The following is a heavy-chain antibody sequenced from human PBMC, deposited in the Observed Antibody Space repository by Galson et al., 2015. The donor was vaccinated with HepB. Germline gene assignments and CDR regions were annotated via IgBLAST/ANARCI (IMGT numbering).Heavy chain of an antibody. V-gene: IGHV4-61*01. D-gene: IGHD6-19*01. Sequence: QVQLQESGPGLVKPSETLSLTCTVSGGSVSSGSYYWSWIRQPPGKGLEWIGYIYYSGSTNYNPSLKSRVTISVDTSKNQFSLKLSSVTAADTAVYYCARDGLGSAGRRPAGFDYWGQGTLVTVSS. CDR1: GGSVSSGSYY. CDR2: IYYSGST. CDR3: ARDGLGSAGRRPAGFDY. J-gene: IGHJ4*02.